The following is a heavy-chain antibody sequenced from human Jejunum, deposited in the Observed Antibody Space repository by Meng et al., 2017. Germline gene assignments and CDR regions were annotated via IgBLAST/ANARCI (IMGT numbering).Heavy chain of an antibody. J-gene: IGHJ4*02. V-gene: IGHV1-3*01. Sequence: ASVKVSCKASGYTFPNHGIHWVRQAPGQGLEWMGWINSGNGNIRYSPKFQGRVTFTGDTSASTSYMDVTSLTSEDTAIYYCARDGGFYVGGTLYDYWGQGTLVTVSS. CDR3: ARDGGFYVGGTLYDY. CDR2: INSGNGNI. CDR1: GYTFPNHG. D-gene: IGHD1-26*01.